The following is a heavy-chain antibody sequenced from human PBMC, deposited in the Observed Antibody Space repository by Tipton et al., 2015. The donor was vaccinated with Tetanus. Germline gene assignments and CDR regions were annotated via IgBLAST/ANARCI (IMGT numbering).Heavy chain of an antibody. J-gene: IGHJ4*02. D-gene: IGHD1-7*01. CDR1: GFTFADYA. CDR2: ISGSGTS. Sequence: LRLSCAASGFTFADYAMSWFRQAPGKGLEWLAYISGSGTSNSNYYLKSRITMTHDTSRNQFSLKLTAVTAADTAVYYCARANYDSSKKGPFDSWGQGSLVIVSS. V-gene: IGHV4-59*01. CDR3: ARANYDSSKKGPFDS.